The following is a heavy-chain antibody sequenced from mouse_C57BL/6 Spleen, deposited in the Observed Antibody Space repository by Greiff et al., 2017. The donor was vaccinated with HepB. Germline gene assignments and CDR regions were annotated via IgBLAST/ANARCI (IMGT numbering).Heavy chain of an antibody. CDR1: GYTFTEYT. V-gene: IGHV1-62-2*01. CDR3: ARHEDRYGYDRGYFDY. CDR2: FYPGSGSI. Sequence: QVQLKESGAELVKPGASVKLSCKASGYTFTEYTIHWVKQRSGQGLEWIGWFYPGSGSIKYNEKFKDKATLTADKSSSTVYMELSRLTSEDSAVYFCARHEDRYGYDRGYFDYWGQGTTLTVSS. D-gene: IGHD2-2*01. J-gene: IGHJ2*01.